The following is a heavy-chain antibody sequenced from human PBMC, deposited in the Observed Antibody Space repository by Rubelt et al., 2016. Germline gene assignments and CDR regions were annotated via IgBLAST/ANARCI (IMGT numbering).Heavy chain of an antibody. D-gene: IGHD1-26*01. J-gene: IGHJ4*02. CDR3: AKHVTSGGSYYFDY. CDR2: IRGSGGSS. CDR1: GFTFSSYA. V-gene: IGHV3-23*01. Sequence: LESGGGFVQPGGSLRLACAASGFTFSSYAMIWVRQTPEKGLEWVSSIRGSGGSSLYADSVKGRFTISRDSSKNTLYLQMNSLRAEDTAIYYCAKHVTSGGSYYFDYWGQGTLVTFSS.